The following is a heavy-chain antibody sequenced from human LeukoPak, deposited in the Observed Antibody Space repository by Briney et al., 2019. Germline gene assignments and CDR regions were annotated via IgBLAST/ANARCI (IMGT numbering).Heavy chain of an antibody. CDR3: ARDRHFGVVNWCLDL. Sequence: ASAKVSCKASGYTFTGYYMHWVRQAPGQGLEWMGWIIPNSGGTNYAQKFQGRVTMTRDTSISTAYMELTSLRSDDTAVYYCARDRHFGVVNWCLDLWGRGTLVTVSS. CDR1: GYTFTGYY. V-gene: IGHV1-2*02. D-gene: IGHD3-3*01. CDR2: IIPNSGGT. J-gene: IGHJ2*01.